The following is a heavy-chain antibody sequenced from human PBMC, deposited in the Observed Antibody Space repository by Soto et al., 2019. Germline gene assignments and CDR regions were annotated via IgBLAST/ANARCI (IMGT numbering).Heavy chain of an antibody. J-gene: IGHJ4*02. CDR1: GDSISSRGYY. CDR2: ISYSEGT. Sequence: NLSLTCTVSGDSISSRGYYCSWIRQFPGKDLEWIGYISYSEGTDYNPSLKSRVTISADTSKNQFSLKLSSVTAADTAVYYCAGGNDYAKIGYWGQGGQVT. V-gene: IGHV4-31*03. CDR3: AGGNDYAKIGY. D-gene: IGHD4-17*01.